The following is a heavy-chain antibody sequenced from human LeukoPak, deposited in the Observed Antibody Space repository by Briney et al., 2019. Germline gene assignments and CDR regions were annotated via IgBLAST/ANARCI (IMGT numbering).Heavy chain of an antibody. Sequence: AGGSLRLSCTASGFTFTNYWMSWVRQAPGKGLEWVANIKQDGSEKLDSVKGRFTISRDNAKNSLYLQMNSLRAEDTAVYYCARERLRYFDWLPNYGMDVWGQGTTVTVSS. CDR1: GFTFTNYW. J-gene: IGHJ6*02. D-gene: IGHD3-9*01. CDR3: ARERLRYFDWLPNYGMDV. CDR2: IKQDGSEK. V-gene: IGHV3-7*01.